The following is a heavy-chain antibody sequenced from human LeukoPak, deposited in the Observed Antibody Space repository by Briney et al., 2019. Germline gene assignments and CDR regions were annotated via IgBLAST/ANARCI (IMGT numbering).Heavy chain of an antibody. D-gene: IGHD2-2*01. Sequence: GGSQRLSCAASGFTFSSYAMHWVRQAPGKGLEWVAVISYDGSNKYYADSVKGRFTISRDNSKNTLYLQMNSLRAEDTAVYYCASEAILGYCSSTSCATGHAFDIWGQGTMVTVSS. CDR2: ISYDGSNK. CDR3: ASEAILGYCSSTSCATGHAFDI. V-gene: IGHV3-30-3*01. CDR1: GFTFSSYA. J-gene: IGHJ3*02.